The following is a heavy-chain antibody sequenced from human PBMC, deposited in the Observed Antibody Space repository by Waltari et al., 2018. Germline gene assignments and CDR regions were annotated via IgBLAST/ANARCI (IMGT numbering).Heavy chain of an antibody. V-gene: IGHV3-74*03. CDR2: MKTDGTSI. Sequence: EVQLVNPGGGLVQHGGSLRLSCAASDFFTDYWLDRVRQAPGKGLVWVSRMKTDGTSITYADSVKGRFTISRDSAKNTYYLQMNSLRTEDTAVYYCTRNPGYWGQGTLVTVSS. J-gene: IGHJ4*02. CDR3: TRNPGY. CDR1: DFFTDYW.